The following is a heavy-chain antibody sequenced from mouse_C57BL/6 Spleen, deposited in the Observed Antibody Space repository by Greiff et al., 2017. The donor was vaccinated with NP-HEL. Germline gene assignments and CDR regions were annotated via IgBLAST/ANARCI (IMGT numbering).Heavy chain of an antibody. CDR3: ARRGNYFDY. Sequence: EVKLQESGPELVKPGASVKISCKASGYSFTGYYMNWVKQSPEKSLEWIGDINPSTGGTTYNKKFKAKATLTVDKSSSTAYMQLKSLTSEDSAVYYCARRGNYFDYWGQGTTLTVSS. CDR1: GYSFTGYY. J-gene: IGHJ2*01. CDR2: INPSTGGT. V-gene: IGHV1-42*01.